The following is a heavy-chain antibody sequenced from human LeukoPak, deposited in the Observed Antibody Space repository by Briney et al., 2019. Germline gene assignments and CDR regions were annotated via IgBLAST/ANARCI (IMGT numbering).Heavy chain of an antibody. V-gene: IGHV3-30*02. CDR1: GFTFSSYG. Sequence: PGGSLRLSCAASGFTFSSYGMHWVRQAPGKGLEWVAFIRYDGSNKYYADSVKGRFTISRDNSKNTLYLQMNSLRAEDTAVYYCAKDRGRYDFWSGYYTGDAFDIWGQGTMVTVSS. D-gene: IGHD3-3*01. J-gene: IGHJ3*02. CDR2: IRYDGSNK. CDR3: AKDRGRYDFWSGYYTGDAFDI.